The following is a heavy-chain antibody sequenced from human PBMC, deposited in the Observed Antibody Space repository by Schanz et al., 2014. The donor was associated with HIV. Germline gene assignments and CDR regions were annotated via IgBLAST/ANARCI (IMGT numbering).Heavy chain of an antibody. D-gene: IGHD4-17*01. V-gene: IGHV3-72*01. CDR3: ARGDYGNYRGIGGFEM. CDR2: IRTKAAGYST. Sequence: EVQVVESGGGLAQPGRSLRLSCAASGFTFSSYGMHWVRQAPGKGLEWVGRIRTKAAGYSTVYAASVRGRFTVSRDDSKNLLYLQMNSLETEDMAVYYCARGDYGNYRGIGGFEMWGQGTMVTVSS. CDR1: GFTFSSYG. J-gene: IGHJ3*02.